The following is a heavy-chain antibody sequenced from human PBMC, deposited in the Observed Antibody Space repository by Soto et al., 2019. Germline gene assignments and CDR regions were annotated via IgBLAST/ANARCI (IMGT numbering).Heavy chain of an antibody. V-gene: IGHV3-11*01. D-gene: IGHD2-2*01. CDR3: AREGSYATYYYYGMDV. Sequence: PWGSLRLSCAASGFTFSDYYMSWIRQAPGKGLEWVSYISSSGSTIYYADSVKGRFTISRGNAKNSLYLQMNSLRAEDTAVYYCAREGSYATYYYYGMDVWGQGTTVTVSS. CDR2: ISSSGSTI. CDR1: GFTFSDYY. J-gene: IGHJ6*02.